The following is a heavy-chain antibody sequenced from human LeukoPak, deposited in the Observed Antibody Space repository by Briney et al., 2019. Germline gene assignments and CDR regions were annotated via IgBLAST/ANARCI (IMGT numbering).Heavy chain of an antibody. CDR2: ISGSGGST. CDR1: GFTFSSYA. J-gene: IGHJ1*01. D-gene: IGHD6-19*01. V-gene: IGHV3-23*01. Sequence: PGGSLRLSCAASGFTFSSYAMSWVRQAPGKGLEWVSAISGSGGSTYYADSVKGRFTISRDNSKNTLYLQMNSLRAEDTAVYYCAKVEITSGWSSIIGYFQHWGQGTLVTVSS. CDR3: AKVEITSGWSSIIGYFQH.